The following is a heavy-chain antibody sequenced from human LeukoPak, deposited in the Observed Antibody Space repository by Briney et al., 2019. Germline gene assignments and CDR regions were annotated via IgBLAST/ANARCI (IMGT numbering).Heavy chain of an antibody. CDR2: IYYSGST. J-gene: IGHJ4*02. CDR3: ARGPPNDY. CDR1: GGSISSGDYY. V-gene: IGHV4-30-4*08. Sequence: PSETLSLTCTVSGGSISSGDYYWRWIRQPPGKGLEWIGYIYYSGSTYCNPSLKSRVTISVDTSKNQFSLKLSSVTAADTAVYYCARGPPNDYWGQGTLVTVSS.